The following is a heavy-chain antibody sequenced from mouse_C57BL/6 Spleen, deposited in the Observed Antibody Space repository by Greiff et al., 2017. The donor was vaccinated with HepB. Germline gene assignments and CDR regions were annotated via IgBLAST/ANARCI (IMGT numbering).Heavy chain of an antibody. J-gene: IGHJ3*01. CDR2: SRNKANDYTT. Sequence: EVQRVESGGGLVQSGRSLRLSCATSGFTFSDFYMEWVRQAPGKGLEWIAASRNKANDYTTEYSASVKGRFIVSRDTSQSILYLQMNALRAEDTAIYYCARDEGAAWFAYWGQGTLVTVSA. CDR1: GFTFSDFY. V-gene: IGHV7-1*01. D-gene: IGHD6-1*01. CDR3: ARDEGAAWFAY.